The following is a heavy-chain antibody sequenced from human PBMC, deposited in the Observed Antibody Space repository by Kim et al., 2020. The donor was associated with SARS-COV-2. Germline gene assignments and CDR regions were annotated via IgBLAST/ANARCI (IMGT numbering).Heavy chain of an antibody. V-gene: IGHV3-21*01. CDR2: ISSSSSYI. Sequence: GGSLRLSCAASGFTFSSYSMNWVRQAPGKGLEWVSSISSSSSYIYYADSVKGRFTISRDNAKNSLYLQMNSLRAEDTAVYYCARDRAPITMVRGVIDYYYYYGMDVWGQGTTVTVSS. J-gene: IGHJ6*02. D-gene: IGHD3-10*01. CDR3: ARDRAPITMVRGVIDYYYYYGMDV. CDR1: GFTFSSYS.